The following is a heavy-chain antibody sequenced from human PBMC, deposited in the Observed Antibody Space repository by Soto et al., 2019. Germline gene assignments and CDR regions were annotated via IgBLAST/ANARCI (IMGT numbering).Heavy chain of an antibody. Sequence: GGSLRLSCAASGFTVSSNYMSWVRQAPGKGLEWVSVIYSGGSTYYADSVKGRFTISRDNSKNTLYLQMNSLRAEDTAVYYCAREMTTVTSDAFDIGGQGTMVTVSS. CDR2: IYSGGST. D-gene: IGHD4-17*01. CDR1: GFTVSSNY. J-gene: IGHJ3*02. CDR3: AREMTTVTSDAFDI. V-gene: IGHV3-66*01.